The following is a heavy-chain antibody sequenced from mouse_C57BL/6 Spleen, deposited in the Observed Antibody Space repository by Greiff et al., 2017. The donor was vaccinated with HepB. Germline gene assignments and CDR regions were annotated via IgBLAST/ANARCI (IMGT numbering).Heavy chain of an antibody. CDR2: ISNGGGST. J-gene: IGHJ1*03. V-gene: IGHV5-12*01. Sequence: EVMLVESGGGLVQPGGSLKLSCAASGFTFSDYYMYWVRQTPEKRLAWVAYISNGGGSTYYPDTVKGRFTISRDNAKNTPYLQMRSLKSEDTAMYYCARQGYYYGSSWYFDVWGTGTTVTVSS. CDR1: GFTFSDYY. CDR3: ARQGYYYGSSWYFDV. D-gene: IGHD1-1*01.